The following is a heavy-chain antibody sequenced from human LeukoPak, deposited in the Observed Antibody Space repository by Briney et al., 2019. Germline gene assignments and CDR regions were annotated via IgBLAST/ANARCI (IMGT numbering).Heavy chain of an antibody. J-gene: IGHJ4*02. Sequence: ASVKVSCKASGGTFSSYAISWVRQAPGQGLEWMGRIIPIFGTANYAQKFQGRVTITTDESTSTAYMELSSLRSEDTAVYYCARGRDGYNLDSYWGQGTLVTVSS. D-gene: IGHD5-24*01. CDR2: IIPIFGTA. CDR1: GGTFSSYA. V-gene: IGHV1-69*05. CDR3: ARGRDGYNLDSY.